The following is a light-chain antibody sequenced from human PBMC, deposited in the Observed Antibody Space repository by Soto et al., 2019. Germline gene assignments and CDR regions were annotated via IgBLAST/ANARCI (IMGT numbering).Light chain of an antibody. CDR1: SSDVGSYNL. J-gene: IGLJ1*01. CDR2: EVS. CDR3: CSYAGSSTYYV. V-gene: IGLV2-23*02. Sequence: QSVLTQPASVSGSPGQSSTISCTGPSSDVGSYNLVSWYQQHPGKAPKLMIYEVSKRPSGVSNRFSGSKSGNTASLTISGLQAEDEADYYCCSYAGSSTYYVFGTGTKVTVL.